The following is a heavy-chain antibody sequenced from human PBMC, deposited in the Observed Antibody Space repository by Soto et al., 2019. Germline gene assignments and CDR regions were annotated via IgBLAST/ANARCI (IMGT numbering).Heavy chain of an antibody. CDR3: AIFLGWPPSTAFDY. J-gene: IGHJ4*02. CDR1: GGTFSSSA. CDR2: IIPIFGTA. Sequence: SVKVSCKASGGTFSSSAISWVRQAPGQGLEWMGWIIPIFGTANYAQKFQGRVTITADKSTSTAYMELSSLRSEDTAVYYCAIFLGWPPSTAFDYWGQGTLVNVSS. D-gene: IGHD3-3*01. V-gene: IGHV1-69*06.